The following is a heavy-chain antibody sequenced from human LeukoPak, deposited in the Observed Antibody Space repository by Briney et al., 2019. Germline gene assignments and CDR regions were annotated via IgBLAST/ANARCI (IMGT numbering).Heavy chain of an antibody. Sequence: PGGSLRLSCGASGLTFRNAWMTWVRQAPGKGLEWVSTLSGSGITTYYADSVKGRFTISRDNSKNTLYLQMNSLRAEDTAVYYCAKGIYSSGWSYFDYWGHGTLVTVSS. CDR3: AKGIYSSGWSYFDY. J-gene: IGHJ4*01. V-gene: IGHV3-23*01. CDR2: LSGSGITT. CDR1: GLTFRNAW. D-gene: IGHD6-19*01.